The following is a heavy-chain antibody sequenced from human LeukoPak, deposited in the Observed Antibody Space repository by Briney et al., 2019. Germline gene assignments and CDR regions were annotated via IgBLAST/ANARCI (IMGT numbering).Heavy chain of an antibody. CDR1: GGSISSGGYS. CDR2: IYHSGST. V-gene: IGHV4-30-2*01. CDR3: ARATGRVDSSGLALDY. Sequence: PSQTLSLTCAVSGGSISSGGYSWSWIRQPPGKDLEWIGYIYHSGSTYYNPSLKSRVTISVDRSKNQFSLKPSSVTAADTAVYYCARATGRVDSSGLALDYWGQGTLVTVSS. J-gene: IGHJ4*02. D-gene: IGHD3-22*01.